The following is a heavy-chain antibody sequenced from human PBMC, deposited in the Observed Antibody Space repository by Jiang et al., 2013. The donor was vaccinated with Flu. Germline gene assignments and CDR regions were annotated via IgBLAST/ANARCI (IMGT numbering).Heavy chain of an antibody. J-gene: IGHJ4*02. V-gene: IGHV3-30*18. D-gene: IGHD3-9*01. CDR3: AKDRGALTDYYGLFGY. CDR2: ISYDGSNK. Sequence: VQLLESGGGVVQPGRSLRLSCAASGFTFNTYGMHWVRQAPGKGLEWVAVISYDGSNKYYADSVKGRFTISRDNSKNTLHLQMNSLRPEDTAVYYCAKDRGALTDYYGLFGYWGQGTLVTVSS. CDR1: GFTFNTYG.